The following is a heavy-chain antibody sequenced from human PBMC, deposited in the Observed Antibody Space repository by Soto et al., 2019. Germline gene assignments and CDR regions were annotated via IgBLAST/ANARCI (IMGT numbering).Heavy chain of an antibody. CDR1: GFTVSNNY. Sequence: PGGSLRLSCAASGFTVSNNYMSWVRQAPGKGLEWVSVIYSGGSTYYADSVKGRFTISRDSSKNTLYLQMNSLRAEDTAVYYCARCVVQLWPLLLGMDVWGQGTTVTVSS. CDR3: ARCVVQLWPLLLGMDV. D-gene: IGHD2-15*01. J-gene: IGHJ6*02. CDR2: IYSGGST. V-gene: IGHV3-53*01.